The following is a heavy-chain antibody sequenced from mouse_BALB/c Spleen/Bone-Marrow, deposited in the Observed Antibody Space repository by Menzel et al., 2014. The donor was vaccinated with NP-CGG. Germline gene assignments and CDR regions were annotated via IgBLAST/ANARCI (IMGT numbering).Heavy chain of an antibody. Sequence: VQLQQSGAELMKPGASVKISCKTTGYTFSRYWIEWVKQRPGHGLEWIGEILPGSGRTNYNEKFKGKATFTADTSSNTAYMHLSSLTSDDPAVYYCARKWPYSYGSQGEGLDYWGQGISVTVSS. CDR3: ARKWPYSYGSQGEGLDY. D-gene: IGHD1-1*01. CDR2: ILPGSGRT. J-gene: IGHJ4*01. V-gene: IGHV1-9*01. CDR1: GYTFSRYW.